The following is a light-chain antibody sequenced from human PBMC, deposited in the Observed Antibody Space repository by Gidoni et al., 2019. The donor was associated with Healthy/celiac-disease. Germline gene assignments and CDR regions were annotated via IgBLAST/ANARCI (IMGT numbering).Light chain of an antibody. Sequence: DIQMTQSPSSLSASVGDRVTITCRASQSISSYLNWYQQKPGKAPKHLIYAAASLQSGVPSRFSGSGSGTDFTLTISSLQPEDFATYYCQQSYSTTPLTFXGXTKVXIK. CDR3: QQSYSTTPLT. CDR1: QSISSY. J-gene: IGKJ4*01. CDR2: AAA. V-gene: IGKV1-39*01.